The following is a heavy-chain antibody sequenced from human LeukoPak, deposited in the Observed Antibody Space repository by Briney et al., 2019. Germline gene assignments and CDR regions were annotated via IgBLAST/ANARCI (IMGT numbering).Heavy chain of an antibody. CDR3: ARGRDYGDYVGHYYFDY. V-gene: IGHV4-34*01. CDR2: INHSGST. J-gene: IGHJ4*02. D-gene: IGHD4-17*01. CDR1: GGSFSGYY. Sequence: SETLSLTCAVYGGSFSGYYWSWIRQPPGKGLEWIGEINHSGSTNYNPSLKSRVTISVDTSKNQLSLKLSSVTAADTAVYYCARGRDYGDYVGHYYFDYWGQGTLVTVSS.